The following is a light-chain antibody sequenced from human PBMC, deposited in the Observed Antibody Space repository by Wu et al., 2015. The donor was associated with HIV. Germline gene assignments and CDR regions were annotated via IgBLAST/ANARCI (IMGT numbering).Light chain of an antibody. Sequence: DIVLTQSPATLSLSPGGRATLSCRASQRVSTFVAWYQHRPGQAPRLVIYGASNRATGIPARFSGSGSETDFTLTISRLEPEDFAVYYCQQYGGSPLTFGGGTRVDDQT. V-gene: IGKV3-20*01. CDR2: GAS. J-gene: IGKJ4*01. CDR1: QRVSTF. CDR3: QQYGGSPLT.